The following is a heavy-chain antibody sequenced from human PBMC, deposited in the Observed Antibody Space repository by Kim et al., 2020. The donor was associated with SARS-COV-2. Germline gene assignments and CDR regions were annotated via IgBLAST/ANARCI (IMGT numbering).Heavy chain of an antibody. CDR3: AKEGDVLLWFGEGGEFDY. CDR2: ISWNSGSI. J-gene: IGHJ4*02. CDR1: GFTFDDYA. V-gene: IGHV3-9*01. D-gene: IGHD3-10*01. Sequence: GGSLRLSCAASGFTFDDYAMHWVRQAPGKGLEWVSGISWNSGSIGYADSVKGRFTISRDNAKNSLYLQMNSLRAEDTALYYCAKEGDVLLWFGEGGEFDYWGQGTLVTVSS.